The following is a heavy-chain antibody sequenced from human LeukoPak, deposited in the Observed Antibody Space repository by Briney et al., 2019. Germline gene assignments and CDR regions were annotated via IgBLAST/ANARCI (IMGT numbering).Heavy chain of an antibody. CDR1: GGSFSGYY. D-gene: IGHD3-10*01. Sequence: SETLSLTCAVYGGSFSGYYWSWIRQPPGKGLEWIGEINHSGSTNYNPSLKSRVTISVDTSRNQFSLKLSSVTAADTAVYYCASRNLYYYGSGRPYYFDYWGQGTLVTVSS. CDR3: ASRNLYYYGSGRPYYFDY. CDR2: INHSGST. J-gene: IGHJ4*02. V-gene: IGHV4-34*01.